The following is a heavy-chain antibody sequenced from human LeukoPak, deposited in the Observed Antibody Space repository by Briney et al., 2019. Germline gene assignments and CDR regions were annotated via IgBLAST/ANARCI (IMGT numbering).Heavy chain of an antibody. CDR3: ARGSITMVRGVITDYYYYGMDV. V-gene: IGHV3-48*03. J-gene: IGHJ6*04. D-gene: IGHD3-10*01. Sequence: GGSLRLSCAAPGFTFSSYEMNWVRQAPGKGLEWVSYISSSGSTIYYADSVKGRFTISRDNAKNSLYLQMNSLRAEDTAVYYCARGSITMVRGVITDYYYYGMDVWGKGTTVTVSS. CDR1: GFTFSSYE. CDR2: ISSSGSTI.